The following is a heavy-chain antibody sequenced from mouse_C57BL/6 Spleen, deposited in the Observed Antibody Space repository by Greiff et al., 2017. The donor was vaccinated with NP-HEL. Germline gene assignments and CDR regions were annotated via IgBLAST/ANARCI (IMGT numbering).Heavy chain of an antibody. CDR3: ARKVYSNYGYFDY. J-gene: IGHJ2*01. CDR1: GYTFTDYN. CDR2: INPNNGGT. V-gene: IGHV1-18*01. Sequence: VQLQQSGPELVKPGASVKIPCKASGYTFTDYNMDWVKQSHGKSLEWIGDINPNNGGTIYNQKFKGKATLTVDKSSSTAYMELRSLTSEDTAVYYCARKVYSNYGYFDYWGQGTTLTVSS. D-gene: IGHD2-5*01.